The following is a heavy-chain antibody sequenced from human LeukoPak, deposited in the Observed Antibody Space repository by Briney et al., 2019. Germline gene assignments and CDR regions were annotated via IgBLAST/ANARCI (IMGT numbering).Heavy chain of an antibody. D-gene: IGHD6-13*01. J-gene: IGHJ5*02. V-gene: IGHV4-38-2*02. CDR3: ARAYSSSWYFNWFDP. CDR1: GYSISSGYY. CDR2: IYHSGST. Sequence: PSETLSLTCTVSGYSISSGYYWAWIRQPPGKGLEWIGNIYHSGSTYYNPSLKSRVTISVDTSKNQFSLQLTSVTAADTAVYYCARAYSSSWYFNWFDPWGQGTLVTVSS.